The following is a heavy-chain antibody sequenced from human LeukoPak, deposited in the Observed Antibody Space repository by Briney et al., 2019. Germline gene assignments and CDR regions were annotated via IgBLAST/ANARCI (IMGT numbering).Heavy chain of an antibody. J-gene: IGHJ4*02. Sequence: GGSLRLSCAASGFTFSSYGMHWVRQAPGKGLEWVAVISYDGSNKYYADSVKGRFTISRDNSKNTLYLQMNSLRAEDTAMYYCAKGQSYYYDSSGYYWDIDYWGQGTLVTVSS. CDR1: GFTFSSYG. CDR3: AKGQSYYYDSSGYYWDIDY. D-gene: IGHD3-22*01. V-gene: IGHV3-30*18. CDR2: ISYDGSNK.